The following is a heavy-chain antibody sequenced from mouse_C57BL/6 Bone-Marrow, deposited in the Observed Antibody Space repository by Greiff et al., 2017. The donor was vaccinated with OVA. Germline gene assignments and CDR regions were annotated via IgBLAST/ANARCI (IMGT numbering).Heavy chain of an antibody. Sequence: EVQRVESGGGLVQPGGSLKLSCAASGFTFSDYGMAWVRQAPRKGPEWVAFISNLAYSIYYADTVTGRFTISRENAKNTLYLEMSSLRSEDTAMYYCARHEDFLRYFAYWGQGTLVTVSA. CDR3: ARHEDFLRYFAY. D-gene: IGHD1-1*01. J-gene: IGHJ3*01. CDR1: GFTFSDYG. V-gene: IGHV5-15*01. CDR2: ISNLAYSI.